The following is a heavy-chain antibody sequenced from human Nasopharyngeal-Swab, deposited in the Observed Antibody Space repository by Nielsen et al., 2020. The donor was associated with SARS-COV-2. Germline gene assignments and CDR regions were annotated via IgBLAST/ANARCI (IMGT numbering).Heavy chain of an antibody. V-gene: IGHV4-34*01. J-gene: IGHJ4*02. D-gene: IGHD4-17*01. CDR1: GFTFSSYW. CDR2: INHSGST. Sequence: ESLKISCAASGFTFSSYWMSWIRQPPGKGLEWIGEINHSGSTNYNPSLKSRVTISVDTSKNQFSLKLSSVTAADTAVYYCARWAVTPTFDYWGQGTLVTVSS. CDR3: ARWAVTPTFDY.